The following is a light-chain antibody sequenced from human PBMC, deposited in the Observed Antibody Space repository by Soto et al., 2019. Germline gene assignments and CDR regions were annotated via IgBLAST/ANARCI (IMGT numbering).Light chain of an antibody. CDR2: GAS. Sequence: EIVLTQSPATLSLSPGERATLSCRASQSVSSNLAWYQQKPGQAPRLLIYGASSRATGTPDRFSGSGSGTDFTLTISRLEPEDFAVYYCQQSGSSLTFGGGTKVDI. CDR3: QQSGSSLT. CDR1: QSVSSN. V-gene: IGKV3-20*01. J-gene: IGKJ4*01.